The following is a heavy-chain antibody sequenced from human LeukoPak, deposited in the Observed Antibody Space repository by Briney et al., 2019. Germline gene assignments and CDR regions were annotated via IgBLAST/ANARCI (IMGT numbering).Heavy chain of an antibody. D-gene: IGHD3-10*01. CDR3: ARDPHYYGSGSYSY. Sequence: GGSLRLSCAASGFTVSSSYMIWVRQAAGKGLEWVSIIYSGGLTYYADSVKGRFTISRDNSRNTLYLEMNSLRAEDTAVYYCARDPHYYGSGSYSYWGQGTLVTVSS. CDR2: IYSGGLT. V-gene: IGHV3-53*01. J-gene: IGHJ4*02. CDR1: GFTVSSSY.